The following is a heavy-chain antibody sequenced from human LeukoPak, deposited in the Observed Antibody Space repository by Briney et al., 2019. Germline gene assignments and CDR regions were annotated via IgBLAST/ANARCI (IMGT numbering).Heavy chain of an antibody. CDR1: GGSISSSSYY. V-gene: IGHV4-39*01. J-gene: IGHJ5*02. D-gene: IGHD6-6*01. CDR3: ASLIAALDWFDP. Sequence: SETLSLTCTVSGGSISSSSYYWGWIRQPPGKGLEWIGSIYYSGSTYYNPSLKSRVTISVDTSKNQFSLKLSSVTAADTAVYYCASLIAALDWFDPWGQGTLVTVSS. CDR2: IYYSGST.